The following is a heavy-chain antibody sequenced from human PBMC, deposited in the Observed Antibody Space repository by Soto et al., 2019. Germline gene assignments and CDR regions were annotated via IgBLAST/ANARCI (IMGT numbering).Heavy chain of an antibody. Sequence: QVQLQESGPGLVKSSETLSLTCTVSGGSISPYYWSWIRQSPGKGLEWIGYISYSGNPYYSPSLKSRVSMSLDTSRNQITLKVASATAADTAVYFCARGVGSSPPRYWGQGTLVSVSS. CDR2: ISYSGNP. CDR1: GGSISPYY. D-gene: IGHD1-26*01. V-gene: IGHV4-59*01. CDR3: ARGVGSSPPRY. J-gene: IGHJ4*02.